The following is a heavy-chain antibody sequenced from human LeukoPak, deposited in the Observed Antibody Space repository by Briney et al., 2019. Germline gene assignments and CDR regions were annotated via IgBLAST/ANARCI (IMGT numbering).Heavy chain of an antibody. CDR1: GYSFTTYW. V-gene: IGHV5-51*01. Sequence: PGESLKISCKSSGYSFTTYWIGWVRQMPGKGLEWMGIIHPSDSDTRYSPSFQGQVTISADKSISTAYLQWSSLKASDTAMYYCARPSYSSSWLPFDYWGQGTLVTVSS. CDR2: IHPSDSDT. CDR3: ARPSYSSSWLPFDY. D-gene: IGHD6-13*01. J-gene: IGHJ4*02.